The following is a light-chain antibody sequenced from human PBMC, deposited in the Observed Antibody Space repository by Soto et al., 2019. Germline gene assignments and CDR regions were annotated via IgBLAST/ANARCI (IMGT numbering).Light chain of an antibody. V-gene: IGLV2-14*01. CDR1: SSDVGGYNY. CDR2: DVS. J-gene: IGLJ1*01. Sequence: QSVLTQPASVSGSPGQSITISCTGTSSDVGGYNYVSWYQQHPGKAPKLMIYDVSNRPSGVSNRFSGSKSGNTASLTISGLQADDDADYYCSSYTSSFYVFGTGIKVTVL. CDR3: SSYTSSFYV.